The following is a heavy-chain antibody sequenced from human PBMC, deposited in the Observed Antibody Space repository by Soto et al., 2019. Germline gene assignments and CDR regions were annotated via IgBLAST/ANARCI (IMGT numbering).Heavy chain of an antibody. D-gene: IGHD1-7*01. Sequence: GGSLRLSCAASGFTFSSYAMSWVRQAPGKGLEWVSAISGSGGSTYYADSVKGRFTISRDNAKNSLYLQMDSLRAEDTAVYFCAKCMQAYWNYDAHHTCGQGTMVTV. CDR3: AKCMQAYWNYDAHHT. V-gene: IGHV3-23*01. CDR2: ISGSGGST. CDR1: GFTFSSYA. J-gene: IGHJ3*02.